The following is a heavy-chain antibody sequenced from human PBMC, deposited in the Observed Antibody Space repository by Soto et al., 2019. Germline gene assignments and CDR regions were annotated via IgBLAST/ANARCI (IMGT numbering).Heavy chain of an antibody. D-gene: IGHD3-3*01. CDR1: GYTCTTFY. J-gene: IGHJ4*02. Sequence: SVKFSCKGAGYTCTTFYIRWDRQTPGQGLEWMGIINPSGGSTSYAQKFQGRVTMTRDTSTSTVYMELSSLRSEDTAVYYCARVSSIWSGYHGYFDYWGQGTLVTVSS. V-gene: IGHV1-46*01. CDR3: ARVSSIWSGYHGYFDY. CDR2: INPSGGST.